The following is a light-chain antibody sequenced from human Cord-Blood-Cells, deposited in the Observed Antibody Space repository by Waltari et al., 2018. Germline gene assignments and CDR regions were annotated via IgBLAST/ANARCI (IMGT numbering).Light chain of an antibody. CDR3: SSYTSSSYV. V-gene: IGLV2-14*01. CDR1: SSDVGGYNY. J-gene: IGLJ1*01. CDR2: DVS. Sequence: QSALTQPASVSGSPGQSITISCTGTSSDVGGYNYVSWYQQHPGKAPKLMIYDVSQRPSGVSNRFSGSKSGNTASLTVSGLKAEDEADYYGSSYTSSSYVFGTGTKVTVL.